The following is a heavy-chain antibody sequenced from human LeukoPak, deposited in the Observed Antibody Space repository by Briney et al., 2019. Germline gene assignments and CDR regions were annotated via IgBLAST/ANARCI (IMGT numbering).Heavy chain of an antibody. CDR1: GFTVSSNY. CDR2: IYSGGST. Sequence: GGSLRLSCAASGFTVSSNYMSWVRQAPGKGLEWVSVIYSGGSTYYADSVKGRFTISRDNSKNTLYLQMNSLRAEDTAVYYCARGLGYCSSTSCPSMDVWGQGTTVTVSS. D-gene: IGHD2-2*01. V-gene: IGHV3-66*01. CDR3: ARGLGYCSSTSCPSMDV. J-gene: IGHJ6*02.